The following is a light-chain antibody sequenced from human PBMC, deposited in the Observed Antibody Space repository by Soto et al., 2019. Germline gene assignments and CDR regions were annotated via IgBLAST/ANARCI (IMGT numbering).Light chain of an antibody. V-gene: IGKV1-5*01. CDR3: QQYKSYLYS. J-gene: IGKJ2*01. CDR1: QSISSL. CDR2: DAS. Sequence: DIQMTQSPSTVSASVGDRVTITCRASQSISSLLAWYQQKPGKAPKVLIYDASSLESGVPSRFSGSGSGTEFTLTISRLQPDDFATYYCQQYKSYLYSFGQGTKLEMK.